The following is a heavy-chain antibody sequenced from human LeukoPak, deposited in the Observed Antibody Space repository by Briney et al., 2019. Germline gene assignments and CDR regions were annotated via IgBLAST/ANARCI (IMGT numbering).Heavy chain of an antibody. CDR3: GRGNTMTVVNWFDP. Sequence: PSETLSLTCAVYGGSFSGYYWSWIRQPPGKGLEWIGEINHSGSTNYNPSLKSRVTISVDTSKNQFSLKLSSVTAADTAVYYCGRGNTMTVVNWFDPWGQGTLVTVSS. J-gene: IGHJ5*02. V-gene: IGHV4-34*01. D-gene: IGHD3-22*01. CDR2: INHSGST. CDR1: GGSFSGYY.